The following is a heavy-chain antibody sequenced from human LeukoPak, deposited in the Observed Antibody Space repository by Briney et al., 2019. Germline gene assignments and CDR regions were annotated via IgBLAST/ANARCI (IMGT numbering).Heavy chain of an antibody. CDR2: IYYSGSA. J-gene: IGHJ4*02. CDR1: GGSISSSTYS. CDR3: ARQFITGTGRGHFDS. V-gene: IGHV4-39*01. D-gene: IGHD1-20*01. Sequence: PSETLSLTCTVSGGSISSSTYSWGWIRQPPGKGLEWIGTIYYSGSAYYNPSLNSRVTVSVDTSKNQFSLKLSSVTAADTSVYYCARQFITGTGRGHFDSWGQGSLVTVSS.